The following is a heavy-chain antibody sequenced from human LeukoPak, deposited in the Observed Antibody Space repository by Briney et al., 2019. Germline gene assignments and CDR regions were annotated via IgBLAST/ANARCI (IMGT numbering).Heavy chain of an antibody. CDR3: AKDRTSTWSWDY. V-gene: IGHV3-30*18. D-gene: IGHD6-13*01. J-gene: IGHJ4*02. Sequence: GRSLRLSCAASGFTFSSYDMHWVRQAPGRGLEGVAIILSDGNDKYYADSVKGRFTISRDNSKDTLDLQMNSLRAEDTAVYYCAKDRTSTWSWDYWGQGTLVIVSS. CDR2: ILSDGNDK. CDR1: GFTFSSYD.